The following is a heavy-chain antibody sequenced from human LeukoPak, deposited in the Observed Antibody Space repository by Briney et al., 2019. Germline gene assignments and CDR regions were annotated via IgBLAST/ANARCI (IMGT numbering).Heavy chain of an antibody. J-gene: IGHJ4*02. CDR1: GGSISSGGYY. Sequence: SETLSLTCTVSGGSISSGGYYWSWIRQHPGKGLEWIGYIYYSGSTYYNPSLKSRVTISVDTSKNQFSLKLSSVTAADTAVYYCARGFDSSGYYFDYWGQGTLVTVSS. CDR3: ARGFDSSGYYFDY. CDR2: IYYSGST. D-gene: IGHD3-22*01. V-gene: IGHV4-31*03.